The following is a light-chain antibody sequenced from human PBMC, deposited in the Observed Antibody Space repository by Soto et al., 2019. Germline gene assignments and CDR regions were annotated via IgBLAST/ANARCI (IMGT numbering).Light chain of an antibody. CDR2: EVS. CDR1: SSNIGSYNL. Sequence: QSVLTQPPSVSGAPGRRVTISCTGSSSNIGSYNLVSWYQQLPGKAPKVIIYEVSERPSGVSDRFSGSKSGNTASLMISGLQAEDEADYYCCSYAGSTTQTYVFGSGTKVTLL. CDR3: CSYAGSTTQTYV. J-gene: IGLJ1*01. V-gene: IGLV2-23*02.